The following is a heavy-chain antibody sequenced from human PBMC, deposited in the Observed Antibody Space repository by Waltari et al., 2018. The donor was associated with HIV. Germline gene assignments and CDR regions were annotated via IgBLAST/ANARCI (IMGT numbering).Heavy chain of an antibody. J-gene: IGHJ4*02. D-gene: IGHD5-12*01. Sequence: QVQLVESGGGVVQPGRSLRLSCAASGFTFSSYGMHWVRQAPGKGLDCVAVIWFDGVNKYYADSVKGRFTISRDNSKNTLYLQMNSLRAEDTAVYYCARHPTPFTGYNSFDYWGQGTLVTVSS. CDR1: GFTFSSYG. V-gene: IGHV3-33*01. CDR2: IWFDGVNK. CDR3: ARHPTPFTGYNSFDY.